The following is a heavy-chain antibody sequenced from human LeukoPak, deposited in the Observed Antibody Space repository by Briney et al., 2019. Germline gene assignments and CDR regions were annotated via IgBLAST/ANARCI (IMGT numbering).Heavy chain of an antibody. D-gene: IGHD3-9*01. V-gene: IGHV4-59*01. CDR2: IYYSGST. Sequence: TSETLSLTCTVSGGSISSYYWSWIRQPPGKGLEWIGYIYYSGSTNYNPSLKSRVTISVDTSKNQFSLKLSSVTAADTAVYYCARGLRYFDWVVGMDVWGQGTTVTVSS. CDR3: ARGLRYFDWVVGMDV. J-gene: IGHJ6*02. CDR1: GGSISSYY.